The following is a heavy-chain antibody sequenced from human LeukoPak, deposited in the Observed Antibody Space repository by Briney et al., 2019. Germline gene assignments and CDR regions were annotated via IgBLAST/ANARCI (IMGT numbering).Heavy chain of an antibody. Sequence: GASVKVSCKASGYTFTGYYMHWVRQAPGQGLEWMGWINPNSGGTNYAQKFQGRVTMTRDTSISTAYMELSRLRSDDTAVYYCARGELVLMVYAIEFDYWGQGTLVTVSS. V-gene: IGHV1-2*02. CDR2: INPNSGGT. D-gene: IGHD2-8*01. CDR1: GYTFTGYY. CDR3: ARGELVLMVYAIEFDY. J-gene: IGHJ4*02.